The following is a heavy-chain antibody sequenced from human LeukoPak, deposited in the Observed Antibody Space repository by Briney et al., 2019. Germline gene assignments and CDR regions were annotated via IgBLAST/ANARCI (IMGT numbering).Heavy chain of an antibody. CDR1: GDSVSSNSAA. CDR3: AREPRMAAAGTDYYYGMDV. D-gene: IGHD6-13*01. CDR2: TYYRSKWYN. Sequence: SQTLSLTCAISGDSVSSNSAAWNWIRQSPSRGLEWLGRTYYRSKWYNDYAVSVKSRITINPDTSKNQFSLQLNSVTPEDTAVYYCAREPRMAAAGTDYYYGMDVWGQGTTVTVSS. J-gene: IGHJ6*02. V-gene: IGHV6-1*01.